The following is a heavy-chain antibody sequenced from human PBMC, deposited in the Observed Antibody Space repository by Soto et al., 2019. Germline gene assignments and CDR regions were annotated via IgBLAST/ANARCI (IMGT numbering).Heavy chain of an antibody. D-gene: IGHD3-10*01. CDR1: GFIFSGHW. Sequence: EVQLVESGGGLVQPGGSLRLSCAASGFIFSGHWMHWVRQAPGKGLVWVSRINSDGSTTSYADSVKGRFTISRDNAKNTMYLQMNSLRAEDTAVYYCARLLGGSGSFIDYWGQGTLVTVSS. V-gene: IGHV3-74*01. CDR2: INSDGSTT. CDR3: ARLLGGSGSFIDY. J-gene: IGHJ4*02.